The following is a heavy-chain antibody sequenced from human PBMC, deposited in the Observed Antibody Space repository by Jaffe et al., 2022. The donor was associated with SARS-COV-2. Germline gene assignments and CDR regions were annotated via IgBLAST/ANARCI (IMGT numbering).Heavy chain of an antibody. V-gene: IGHV3-23*01. J-gene: IGHJ3*02. CDR3: VKYITILGLHPYAFDM. CDR1: GFTFADYP. D-gene: IGHD3-3*01. CDR2: ITVGRSLMT. Sequence: EVQLLESGGELVQPGGSLRLSCAASGFTFADYPMGWVRQAPGKGLEWVATITVGRSLMTYHADSVRGRFTIFRDNSKSTLFLQMNSLTAEDTALYFCVKYITILGLHPYAFDMWGHGTMVSVSS.